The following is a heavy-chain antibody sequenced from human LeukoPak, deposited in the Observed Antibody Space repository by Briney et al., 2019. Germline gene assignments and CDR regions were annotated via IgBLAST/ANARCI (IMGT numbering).Heavy chain of an antibody. CDR2: ISYDGRDK. CDR1: GFTFSTFA. Sequence: GGSLRLSCAASGFTFSTFAMHWVRQAPGKGLGWVAVISYDGRDKYYADSVEGRFTISRDNSKNTLYLQVNSLRAEDTAVYYCATLSDYWGQGTLVTVSS. J-gene: IGHJ4*02. V-gene: IGHV3-30*03. CDR3: ATLSDY.